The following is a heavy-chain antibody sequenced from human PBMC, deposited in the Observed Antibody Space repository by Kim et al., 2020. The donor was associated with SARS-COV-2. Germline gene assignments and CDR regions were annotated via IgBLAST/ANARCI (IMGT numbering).Heavy chain of an antibody. V-gene: IGHV5-10-1*01. D-gene: IGHD3-22*01. CDR2: IDPSDSYT. Sequence: GESLKISCKGSGYSFTSYWISWVRQMPGKGLEWMGRIDPSDSYTNYSPSFQGHVTISADKSISTAYLQWSSLKASDTAMYYCARQVVYYYDSSGYFDYWGQGTLVTVSS. J-gene: IGHJ4*02. CDR3: ARQVVYYYDSSGYFDY. CDR1: GYSFTSYW.